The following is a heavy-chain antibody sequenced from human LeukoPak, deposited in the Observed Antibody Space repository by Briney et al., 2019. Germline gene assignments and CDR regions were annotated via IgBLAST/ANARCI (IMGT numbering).Heavy chain of an antibody. Sequence: GGSLRLSCAASGFTFSSYAMSWVRQAPGKGLEWVSAISGSGGSTYYADSVKGRFTISRDNSKNTLYLQMNSLRAEDTAVYYCAKADIVVVPVPIRFDYWGQGTLVTVSS. CDR1: GFTFSSYA. J-gene: IGHJ4*02. V-gene: IGHV3-23*01. D-gene: IGHD2-2*01. CDR3: AKADIVVVPVPIRFDY. CDR2: ISGSGGST.